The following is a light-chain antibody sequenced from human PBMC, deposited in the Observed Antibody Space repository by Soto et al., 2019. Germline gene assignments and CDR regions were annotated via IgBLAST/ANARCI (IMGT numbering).Light chain of an antibody. CDR3: QQYGSSGT. CDR2: VAS. CDR1: QSVSNNY. V-gene: IGKV3-20*01. J-gene: IGKJ1*01. Sequence: EIVLTQSPGTLSLSPGERATLSCRASQSVSNNYLAWYQQKPGQAPRLLIYVASNRATGMPDRFSGSRAGTDFTLTISRLEPEDFAVYYCQQYGSSGTFGQGTKVEIK.